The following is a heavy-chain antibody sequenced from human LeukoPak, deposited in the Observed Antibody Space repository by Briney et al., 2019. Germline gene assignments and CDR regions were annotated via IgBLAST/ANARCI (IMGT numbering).Heavy chain of an antibody. CDR3: ASYYYDSSGYYSERNWFDP. V-gene: IGHV1-18*01. CDR1: GYTFTSYG. J-gene: IGHJ5*02. Sequence: GASVKVSCKASGYTFTSYGISWVRQAPGQGLEWMGWISAYNGNTNYAQKLQGRVTMTTDTSTSTAYMELRSLRSDDTAVYYCASYYYDSSGYYSERNWFDPWGQGTLVTVSS. CDR2: ISAYNGNT. D-gene: IGHD3-22*01.